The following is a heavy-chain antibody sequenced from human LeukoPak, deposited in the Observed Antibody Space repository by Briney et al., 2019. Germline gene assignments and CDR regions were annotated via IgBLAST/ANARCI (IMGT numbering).Heavy chain of an antibody. Sequence: SETLSLTCTVSGGSISSYYWSWIRQPPGKGLEWIGYIYYSGSTNYNPSLKSRVTISVDTSKNQFSLKLSSVTAADTAVYYCARRTGSGRPYWYFDLWGRGTLVTVSS. V-gene: IGHV4-59*08. D-gene: IGHD6-19*01. CDR3: ARRTGSGRPYWYFDL. CDR1: GGSISSYY. CDR2: IYYSGST. J-gene: IGHJ2*01.